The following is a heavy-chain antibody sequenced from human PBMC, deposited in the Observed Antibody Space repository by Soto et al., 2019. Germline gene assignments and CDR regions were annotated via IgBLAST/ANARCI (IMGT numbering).Heavy chain of an antibody. V-gene: IGHV4-4*02. Sequence: SETLSLTCAVSGGSISSSNWWSWVRQPPGKGLEWIGEIYHSGSTNYNPSLKSRVTISVDKSKNQFSLKLSSVTAADTAVYYSARERKTGYLSNWFDPWGQGTLVTVSS. CDR3: ARERKTGYLSNWFDP. J-gene: IGHJ5*02. D-gene: IGHD1-1*01. CDR2: IYHSGST. CDR1: GGSISSSNW.